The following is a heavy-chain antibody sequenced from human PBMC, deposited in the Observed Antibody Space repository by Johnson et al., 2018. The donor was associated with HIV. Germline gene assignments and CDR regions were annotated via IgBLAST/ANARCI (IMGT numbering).Heavy chain of an antibody. Sequence: VQLVESGGGLVQPGRSLRLSCAASGFTFDNYAMHWVRQAPGKGLEWVSYISGSGSTLYYADSVKGRFTISRDNAKNSLYLQMNSLRAEDTALYYCAKDLAVAAMGAFDIWGQGTMVTVSS. J-gene: IGHJ3*02. CDR3: AKDLAVAAMGAFDI. D-gene: IGHD6-19*01. CDR2: ISGSGSTL. V-gene: IGHV3-9*01. CDR1: GFTFDNYA.